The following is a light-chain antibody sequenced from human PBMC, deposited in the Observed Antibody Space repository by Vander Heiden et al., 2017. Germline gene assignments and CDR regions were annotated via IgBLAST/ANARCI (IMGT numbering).Light chain of an antibody. CDR2: GAS. V-gene: IGKV3-20*01. J-gene: IGKJ4*01. Sequence: EIVLTQYPDTLSLSPGERATLSCRSSQSLSISYLAWYQQKPGQAPRLLVFGASFRATAIPDRFSASGSGTDFTLTISRLEPEDFAVYYCQQSSVSPLTFGGGTKVEFK. CDR1: QSLSISY. CDR3: QQSSVSPLT.